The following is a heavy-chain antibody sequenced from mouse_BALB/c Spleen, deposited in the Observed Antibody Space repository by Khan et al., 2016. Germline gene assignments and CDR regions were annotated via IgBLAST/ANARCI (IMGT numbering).Heavy chain of an antibody. V-gene: IGHV3-8*02. D-gene: IGHD2-3*01. CDR1: GDSITSGY. J-gene: IGHJ2*01. Sequence: EVQLQESGPSLVKPSQTLSLTCSVTGDSITSGYWNWIRQFPGNKLEYMGYISYSGSTDNNPSLKSRISITRDTSKNQYYLQLNSVTTEDTATYYCARDYDGYYSLGYWGQGTTLTVSS. CDR2: ISYSGST. CDR3: ARDYDGYYSLGY.